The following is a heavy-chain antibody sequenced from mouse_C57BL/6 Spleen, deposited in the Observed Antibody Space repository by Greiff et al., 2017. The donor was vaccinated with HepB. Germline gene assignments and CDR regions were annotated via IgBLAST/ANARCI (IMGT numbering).Heavy chain of an antibody. CDR3: ARNSYAMDY. CDR2: IHPNSGST. J-gene: IGHJ4*01. V-gene: IGHV1-64*01. Sequence: QVQLKQPGAELVKPGASVKLSCKASGYTFTSYWMHWVKQRPGQGLEWVGMIHPNSGSTNYNEKFKSKATLTVDKSSSTAYMQLSSLTSEDSAVYYCARNSYAMDYWGQGTSVTVSS. CDR1: GYTFTSYW.